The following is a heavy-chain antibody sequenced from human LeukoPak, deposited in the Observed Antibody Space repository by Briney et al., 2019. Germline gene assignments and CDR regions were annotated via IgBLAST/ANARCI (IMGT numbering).Heavy chain of an antibody. CDR3: ARNGPTFGETVY. V-gene: IGHV4-30-4*08. CDR2: IYYSGST. CDR1: GGSISSGDYY. J-gene: IGHJ4*02. Sequence: SETLSLTCTVSGGSISSGDYYWSWIRQPPGKGLEWIGNIYYSGSTYYNPSLKSRVTISVDTSKNQFSLKLSSVTAADTAVYYCARNGPTFGETVYWGQGTLVTVSS. D-gene: IGHD3-10*01.